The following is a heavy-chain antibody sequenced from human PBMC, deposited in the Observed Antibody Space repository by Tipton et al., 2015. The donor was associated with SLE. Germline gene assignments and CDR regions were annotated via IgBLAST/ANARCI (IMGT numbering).Heavy chain of an antibody. CDR2: FYSSGNT. CDR3: ARGGVVVTGRDSYYYGLDV. Sequence: TLSLTCTVSGGSISSSSYYWSWIRQPAGRGPELIGFFYSSGNTNHNPSLNSRVTISVDTSKNQFSLNLSSVTAADTAVYYCARGGVVVTGRDSYYYGLDVWGQGTTVTVSS. J-gene: IGHJ6*02. D-gene: IGHD2-21*02. CDR1: GGSISSSSYY. V-gene: IGHV4-61*02.